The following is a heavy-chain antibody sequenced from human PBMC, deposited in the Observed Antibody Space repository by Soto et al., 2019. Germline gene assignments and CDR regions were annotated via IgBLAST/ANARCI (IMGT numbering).Heavy chain of an antibody. J-gene: IGHJ4*02. CDR1: GFNFDNYW. CDR2: IKQDGSDE. V-gene: IGHV3-7*01. D-gene: IGHD1-1*01. CDR3: ARDTTGILDY. Sequence: GGSLRLSCAASGFNFDNYWMAWVRQAPGKGLEWVANIKQDGSDENYVDSVKGRFTISRDNAKNSLYLQMNSLRAEDSAVYSCARDTTGILDYWGQGTLVTVSS.